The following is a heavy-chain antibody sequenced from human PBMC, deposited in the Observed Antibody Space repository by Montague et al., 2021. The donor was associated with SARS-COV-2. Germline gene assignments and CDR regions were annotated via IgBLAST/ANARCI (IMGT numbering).Heavy chain of an antibody. CDR3: AKDRRYYDSWRGYTTSQYYYYYYGMDV. V-gene: IGHV3-30*18. Sequence: SLRLSCAASGFTFSSYGMRWVRQAPGKGLEWVAVISYDGSNKYYADSVKGRFTISRDNSKNTLYLQMNSLRAEDTAVYYCAKDRRYYDSWRGYTTSQYYYYYYGMDVWGQGTTVTVSS. CDR2: ISYDGSNK. CDR1: GFTFSSYG. J-gene: IGHJ6*02. D-gene: IGHD3-3*01.